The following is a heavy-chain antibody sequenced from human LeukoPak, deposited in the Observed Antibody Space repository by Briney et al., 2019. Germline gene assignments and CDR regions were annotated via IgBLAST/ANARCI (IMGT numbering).Heavy chain of an antibody. V-gene: IGHV3-15*07. D-gene: IGHD3-10*01. J-gene: IGHJ4*02. CDR3: ATRRMVRGVTFGY. Sequence: GRSLRLSCAASGFTFSSYAMHWVRQAPGKGLEWVGRIKSKTDGGTTDYAAPVKGRFTISRDDSKNTLYLQMNSLKTEDTAVYYCATRRMVRGVTFGYWGQGTLVTVSS. CDR1: GFTFSSYA. CDR2: IKSKTDGGTT.